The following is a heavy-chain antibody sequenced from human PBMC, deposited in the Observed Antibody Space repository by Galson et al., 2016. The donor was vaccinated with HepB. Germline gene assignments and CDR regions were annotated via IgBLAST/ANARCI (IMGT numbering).Heavy chain of an antibody. CDR3: AASPPEYPPFEIDY. D-gene: IGHD1-14*01. V-gene: IGHV4-39*01. CDR1: GGSISSSSSYY. CDR2: IYYSGST. Sequence: LTCTVSGGSISSSSSYYWGWIRQPPGKGLEWIGSIYYSGSTYYNPSLKSRVTIFVDTSKNQFSLKLSSVTAADTAVYYCAASPPEYPPFEIDYWGQGTLATVSS. J-gene: IGHJ4*02.